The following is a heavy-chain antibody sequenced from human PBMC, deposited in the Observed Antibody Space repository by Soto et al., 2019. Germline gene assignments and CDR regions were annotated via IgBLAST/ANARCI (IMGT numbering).Heavy chain of an antibody. D-gene: IGHD3-22*01. V-gene: IGHV3-7*04. CDR1: GVSVCISL. CDR2: IKVDGSER. J-gene: IGHJ1*01. Sequence: AASGVSVCISLIAVSRQTPGKGLENVANIKVDGSERYYLDSVKGRFTISRDNAKNSLYLQMNSLRAEDTALYYCMRDLNHDSGPRGKGTLVT. CDR3: MRDLNHDSGP.